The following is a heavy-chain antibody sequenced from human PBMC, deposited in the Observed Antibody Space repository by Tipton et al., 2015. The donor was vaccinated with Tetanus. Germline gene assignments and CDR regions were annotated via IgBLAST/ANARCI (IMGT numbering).Heavy chain of an antibody. V-gene: IGHV3-23*01. CDR1: GFSFSSYA. Sequence: SLRLSCAGPGFSFSSYAMSWVRQAPGRGLEWVSLISGSGGSTYYADSVKGRFTISRDNSKNTLFLQMNSLRAEDTAVYYCPSGSALDYWGQGILVTVSS. CDR3: PSGSALDY. CDR2: ISGSGGST. D-gene: IGHD6-25*01. J-gene: IGHJ4*02.